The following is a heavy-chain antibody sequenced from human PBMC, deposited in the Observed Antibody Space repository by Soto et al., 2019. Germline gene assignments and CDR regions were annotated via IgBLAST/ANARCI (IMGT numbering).Heavy chain of an antibody. Sequence: GGSLGLSCAASGFTFSSYAMSWVRQAPGKGLEWVSAISGSGGSTYYADSVKGRFTISRDNSKNTLYLQMNSLRVEDTAVYYCAKAVFLSIIDYWGQGTLVTVSS. J-gene: IGHJ4*02. CDR2: ISGSGGST. V-gene: IGHV3-23*01. D-gene: IGHD2-8*01. CDR1: GFTFSSYA. CDR3: AKAVFLSIIDY.